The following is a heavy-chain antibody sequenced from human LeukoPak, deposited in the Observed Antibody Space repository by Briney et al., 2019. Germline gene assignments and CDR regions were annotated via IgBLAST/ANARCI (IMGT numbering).Heavy chain of an antibody. CDR3: ARVANITTFGMNV. V-gene: IGHV3-33*01. Sequence: GRSLRLSCAASGLTFSSYGMHWVRQVRQAPGKGPEWVAVIWFDGSKKYYSDSVKGRFTISRDNSKNTLYLQMNSLRAEATAVYYCARVANITTFGMNVWGQGTTVTVSS. J-gene: IGHJ6*02. D-gene: IGHD3-9*01. CDR2: IWFDGSKK. CDR1: GLTFSSYG.